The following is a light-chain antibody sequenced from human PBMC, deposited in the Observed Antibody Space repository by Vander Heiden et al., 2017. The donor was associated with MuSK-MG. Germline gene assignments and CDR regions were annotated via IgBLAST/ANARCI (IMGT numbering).Light chain of an antibody. V-gene: IGKV1-39*01. CDR1: QSISSY. CDR3: QQSYSNPQD. Sequence: DIQMTQSPSSLSASVGDRVTITCRASQSISSYLNWYQQKPGKAPKLLIYAASSLQSGGPSRFSGSGSGTDFTLTISSLQPEDFATYYCQQSYSNPQDFGGGTKLEIK. CDR2: AAS. J-gene: IGKJ4*01.